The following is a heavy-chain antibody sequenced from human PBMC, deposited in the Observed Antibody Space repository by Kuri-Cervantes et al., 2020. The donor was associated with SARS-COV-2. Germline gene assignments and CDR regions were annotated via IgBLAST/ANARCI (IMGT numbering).Heavy chain of an antibody. Sequence: AGTLSLTCTVSGGSISSYYWSWIRQPLGKGLEWIGYIYYSGSTNYNPSLKSRVTISVDTSKNQFSLKLSSVTAADTAVYYCARQGSSGWYLGYWGQGTLVTVSS. CDR3: ARQGSSGWYLGY. J-gene: IGHJ4*02. D-gene: IGHD6-19*01. CDR2: IYYSGST. V-gene: IGHV4-59*08. CDR1: GGSISSYY.